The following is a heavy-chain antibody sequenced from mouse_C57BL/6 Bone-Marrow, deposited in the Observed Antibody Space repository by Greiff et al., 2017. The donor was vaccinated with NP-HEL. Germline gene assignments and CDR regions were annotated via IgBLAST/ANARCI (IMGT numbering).Heavy chain of an antibody. J-gene: IGHJ3*01. D-gene: IGHD1-1*01. V-gene: IGHV1-15*01. CDR3: TPYGSSSFAY. CDR1: GYTFTDYE. CDR2: IDPETGGT. Sequence: VQLQQSGAELVRPGASVTLSCKASGYTFTDYEMHWVKQTPVHGLEWIGAIDPETGGTAYNQKFKGKAILTADNSSSTAYMELRSLTSEDSAVYYCTPYGSSSFAYWGQGTLVTVSA.